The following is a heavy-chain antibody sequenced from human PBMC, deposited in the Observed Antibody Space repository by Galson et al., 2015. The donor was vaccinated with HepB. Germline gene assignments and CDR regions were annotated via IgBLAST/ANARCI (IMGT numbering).Heavy chain of an antibody. CDR3: ARDIGLDYDSSGYYSGSDAFDI. Sequence: SLRLSCAASGFTFSSYSMNWVRQAPGKGLEWVSSISGSSSYIYYADSVKGRLTVSRDNAKNSLYLQMNSLRAEDTAVYYCARDIGLDYDSSGYYSGSDAFDIWGQGTMVTVSS. J-gene: IGHJ3*02. CDR1: GFTFSSYS. V-gene: IGHV3-21*01. D-gene: IGHD3-22*01. CDR2: ISGSSSYI.